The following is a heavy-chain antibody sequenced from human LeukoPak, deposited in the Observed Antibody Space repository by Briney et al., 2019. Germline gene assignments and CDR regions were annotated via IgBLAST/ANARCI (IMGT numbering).Heavy chain of an antibody. D-gene: IGHD2-8*01. J-gene: IGHJ6*02. CDR2: IYSGGST. CDR1: GFTVSNNY. V-gene: IGHV3-66*01. CDR3: ARTNRFLLMDV. Sequence: GGSLRLSCAASGFTVSNNYMSWVRQAPGKGLERVSVIYSGGSTYYADSVKGRFTISRGNSKNTLYLQMNSLRAEDTAVYYCARTNRFLLMDVWGQGTTVTVSS.